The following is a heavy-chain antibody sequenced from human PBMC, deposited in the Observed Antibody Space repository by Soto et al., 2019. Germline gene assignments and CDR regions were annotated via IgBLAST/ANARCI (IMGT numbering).Heavy chain of an antibody. CDR1: GYTFTSYG. CDR2: ISAYNGNT. D-gene: IGHD2-2*01. Sequence: EASVKVSCKASGYTFTSYGISWVRQAPGQGLEWMGWISAYNGNTNYAQKLQGRVTMTTDTSTSTAYMEPRSLRSDDTAVYYCARVVVVPAAMVNYYYYGMDVWGQGTTVTVSS. V-gene: IGHV1-18*01. J-gene: IGHJ6*02. CDR3: ARVVVVPAAMVNYYYYGMDV.